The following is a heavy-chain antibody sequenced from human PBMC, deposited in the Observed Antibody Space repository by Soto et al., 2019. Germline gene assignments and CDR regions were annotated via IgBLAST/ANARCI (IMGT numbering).Heavy chain of an antibody. D-gene: IGHD5-18*01. V-gene: IGHV1-69*06. CDR3: ARDSRGYSYGVDY. CDR1: GGTFSSYA. CDR2: IIPIFGTA. Sequence: SVKVSCKASGGTFSSYAISWVRQAPGQGLEWMGGIIPIFGTANYAQKFQGRVTITADKSTSTAYMELSSLRSEDTAVYYCARDSRGYSYGVDYWGQGTLVTVSS. J-gene: IGHJ4*02.